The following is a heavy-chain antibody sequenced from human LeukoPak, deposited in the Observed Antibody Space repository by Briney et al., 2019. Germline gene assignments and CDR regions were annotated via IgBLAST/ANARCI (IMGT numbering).Heavy chain of an antibody. CDR1: GFTFSSYA. CDR3: ARGNRKLGYCTNGVCFIDY. V-gene: IGHV3-30*01. Sequence: GGSLRLSCAASGFTFSSYAMHWVRQAPGKGLEWVAVISYDGSNKYYADSVKSRFTIPRDNSKNTLYLQMNSLRAEDTAVYYCARGNRKLGYCTNGVCFIDYWGQGTLVTVSS. J-gene: IGHJ4*02. CDR2: ISYDGSNK. D-gene: IGHD2-8*01.